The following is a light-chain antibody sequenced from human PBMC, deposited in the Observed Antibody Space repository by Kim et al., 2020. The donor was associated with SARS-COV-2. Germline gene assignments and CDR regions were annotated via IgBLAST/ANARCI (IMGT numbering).Light chain of an antibody. Sequence: EIVLTQSPGTLSLSPGERATLSCRASQSVSSSYLAWYQQKPGQAPRLLIYGAFSRATGIPDRFSGSGSGTDFTLTISRLEPEDFAVYYCQQYGSSPPWTFVQGTKVDIK. V-gene: IGKV3-20*01. CDR1: QSVSSSY. CDR3: QQYGSSPPWT. CDR2: GAF. J-gene: IGKJ1*01.